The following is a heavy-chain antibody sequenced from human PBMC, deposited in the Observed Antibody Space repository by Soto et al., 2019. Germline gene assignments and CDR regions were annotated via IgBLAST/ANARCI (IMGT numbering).Heavy chain of an antibody. CDR1: GGTSSKYA. CDR2: IIPIFGTS. D-gene: IGHD1-7*01. Sequence: QVPLVQSGAEVKKPGSSVKVSCRASGGTSSKYAINWVRQAPGQGLEWMGGIIPIFGTSNYAQNFQGRVTFTADKSTSTAYMELSSLRSEDTAMYYCARDITGTIVPYFDYWGQGTLVTVSS. CDR3: ARDITGTIVPYFDY. J-gene: IGHJ4*02. V-gene: IGHV1-69*06.